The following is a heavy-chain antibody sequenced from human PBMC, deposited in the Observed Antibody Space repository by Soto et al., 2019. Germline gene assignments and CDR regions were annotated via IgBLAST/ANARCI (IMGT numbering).Heavy chain of an antibody. J-gene: IGHJ4*03. CDR1: GLSFHTNRMG. CDR3: VSRRRNSRPNGDY. CDR2: IYWHNDK. D-gene: IGHD2-21*01. Sequence: PTQSVRIKCSFCGLSFHTNRMGVGWIRQPPGKALEWLSLIYWHNDKRYSPSLKNRLTVTKDDFKNQVVLTMTDMDPVDNATYSCVSRRRNSRPNGDYWGPGLLVTVYS. V-gene: IGHV2-5*01.